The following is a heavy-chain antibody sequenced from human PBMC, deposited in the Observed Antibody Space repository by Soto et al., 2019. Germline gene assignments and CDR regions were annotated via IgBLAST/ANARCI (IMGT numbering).Heavy chain of an antibody. CDR1: GYTFTSYG. CDR2: ISAYNGNT. Sequence: QVQLVQSGAEVKKPGASVKVSCKASGYTFTSYGISWVRQAPGQGLEWMGWISAYNGNTNYAQKLQGTVTMTTDTSTSTAYMELRSLRSDDTAVYYCTRDYVTDYDFWSGYYPDNWFDPWGQGTLVTVSS. D-gene: IGHD3-3*01. V-gene: IGHV1-18*01. CDR3: TRDYVTDYDFWSGYYPDNWFDP. J-gene: IGHJ5*02.